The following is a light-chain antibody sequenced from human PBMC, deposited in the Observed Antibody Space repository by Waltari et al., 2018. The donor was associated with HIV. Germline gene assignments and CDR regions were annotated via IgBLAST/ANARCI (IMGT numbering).Light chain of an antibody. CDR1: NIGSKN. CDR2: NGG. V-gene: IGLV3-21*02. J-gene: IGLJ1*01. CDR3: QVWDSSSDHPGV. Sequence: SYVLTQPPSVSVAPGQTARITCGGNNIGSKNVHWYQQKPRQAPVLVVFNGGDRPSGIPQRLSCASSENTATLTISRVEVGDEADYYCQVWDSSSDHPGVFGSGTKVTVL.